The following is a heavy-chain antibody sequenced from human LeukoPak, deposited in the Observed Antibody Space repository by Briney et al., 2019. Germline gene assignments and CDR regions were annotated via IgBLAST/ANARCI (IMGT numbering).Heavy chain of an antibody. CDR3: AKRIIEARENGDSNWLDP. CDR1: GDSITNSY. Sequence: SETLSLTCTVSGDSITNSYWNWIRQPPGRGLEWIGRISYGGSTNYNPSLKSRVTISRDTSKNQFSLELTSVTAADTAIYYCAKRIIEARENGDSNWLDPWGQGTLVTVSS. V-gene: IGHV4-59*08. CDR2: ISYGGST. J-gene: IGHJ5*01. D-gene: IGHD4-17*01.